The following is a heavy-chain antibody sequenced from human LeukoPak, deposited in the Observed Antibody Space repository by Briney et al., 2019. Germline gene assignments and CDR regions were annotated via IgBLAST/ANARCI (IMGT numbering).Heavy chain of an antibody. Sequence: GASVKVSCKASGYTFTSYYMHWVRQAPGQGLEWMGIINPGGGSTSYAQKFQGRVTMTRDTSTSTVYMELSSLRSEDTAVYYCARVVPAATPSYYYFDYWGQGTLVTVSS. D-gene: IGHD2-2*01. CDR3: ARVVPAATPSYYYFDY. CDR1: GYTFTSYY. J-gene: IGHJ4*02. V-gene: IGHV1-46*03. CDR2: INPGGGST.